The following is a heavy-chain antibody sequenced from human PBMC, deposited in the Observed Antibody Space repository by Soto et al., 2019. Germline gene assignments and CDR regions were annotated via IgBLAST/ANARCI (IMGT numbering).Heavy chain of an antibody. CDR3: ARDLVGSSSWYGYYGMDV. J-gene: IGHJ6*02. D-gene: IGHD6-13*01. Sequence: ASVKVSCKASRYAFTSYYIHWVRQAPAQGLEWMGIINPSGGSTSYAQKFQGRFTMTRDTSTSTVYMELSSLRYEDTAVYYCARDLVGSSSWYGYYGMDVWGQGTTVTVSS. CDR1: RYAFTSYY. V-gene: IGHV1-46*01. CDR2: INPSGGST.